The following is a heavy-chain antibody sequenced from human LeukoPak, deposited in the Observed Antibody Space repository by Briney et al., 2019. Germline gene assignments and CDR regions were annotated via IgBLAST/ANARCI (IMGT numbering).Heavy chain of an antibody. CDR3: ARSYYDIFPATPYYYYYMDV. J-gene: IGHJ6*03. CDR1: GYTFTSYG. Sequence: ASVKVSCKASGYTFTSYGISWVRQAPGQGLEWMGWISAYNGNTNYAQKLQGRVTMTTDTSTSTAYMELRSMRSDDTAVYYCARSYYDIFPATPYYYYYMDVWGKGTTVTISS. D-gene: IGHD3-9*01. CDR2: ISAYNGNT. V-gene: IGHV1-18*01.